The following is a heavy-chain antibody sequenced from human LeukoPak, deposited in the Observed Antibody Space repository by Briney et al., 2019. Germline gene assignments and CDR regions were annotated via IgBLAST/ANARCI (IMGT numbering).Heavy chain of an antibody. V-gene: IGHV3-7*01. CDR3: ARDKVVGATLFDY. CDR1: GFTFSSYW. CDR2: IKQDGSDK. Sequence: PGGSLRLSCAASGFTFSSYWMSWVRQAPGKGLEWVASIKQDGSDKYYVDSVKGRFTISRDNAKNSVYLQMNSLRAEDTAVYYCARDKVVGATLFDYWGQGTLVTVSS. J-gene: IGHJ4*02. D-gene: IGHD1-26*01.